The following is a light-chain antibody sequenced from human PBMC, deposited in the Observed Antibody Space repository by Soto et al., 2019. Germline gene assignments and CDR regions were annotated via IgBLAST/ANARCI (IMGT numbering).Light chain of an antibody. Sequence: DIVMTQSPDSLAVSLGERTTINCKSSQSVLYSSNNKNYLAWYQQKPGQPPKLLIYWASTRESGVPDRFSGSGSGTHLTLTISSLQAEDVAVYYCQQYYSPPMTFGQGTRLEIE. J-gene: IGKJ5*01. CDR2: WAS. CDR3: QQYYSPPMT. CDR1: QSVLYSSNNKNY. V-gene: IGKV4-1*01.